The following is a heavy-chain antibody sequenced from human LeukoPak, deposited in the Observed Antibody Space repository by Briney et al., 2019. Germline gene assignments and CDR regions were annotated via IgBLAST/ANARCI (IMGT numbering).Heavy chain of an antibody. CDR1: GYTFTTYG. CDR3: AVDNTGYNYGMDV. V-gene: IGHV1-18*01. CDR2: MSPYNGIT. D-gene: IGHD3-22*01. J-gene: IGHJ6*02. Sequence: ASVSVSCKASGYTFTTYGINWVRQAPGQGREWMAWMSPYNGITHYAQSLQGRVTVTTPTSTSTAYLERRSLGSDDTAVYYCAVDNTGYNYGMDVWGQGTTVTVSS.